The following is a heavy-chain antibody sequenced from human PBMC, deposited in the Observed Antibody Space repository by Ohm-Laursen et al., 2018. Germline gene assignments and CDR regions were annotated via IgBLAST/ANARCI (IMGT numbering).Heavy chain of an antibody. D-gene: IGHD3-22*01. CDR1: GFTFSSYC. V-gene: IGHV3-7*01. Sequence: GSLRLSCAASGFTFSSYCMSWVRQAPGKGLEWVANIKQDGSEKYYVDSVKGRFTISRDNAKNSLYLQMNSLRAEDTAVYYCAREVYDSSGYYYNFDYWGQGTLVTVSS. CDR3: AREVYDSSGYYYNFDY. CDR2: IKQDGSEK. J-gene: IGHJ4*02.